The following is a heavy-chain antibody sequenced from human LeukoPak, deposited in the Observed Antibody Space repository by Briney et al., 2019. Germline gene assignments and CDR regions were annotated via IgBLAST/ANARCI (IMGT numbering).Heavy chain of an antibody. CDR3: AREGQWLPDWFDP. CDR2: IHYSGST. CDR1: GGSISSYY. D-gene: IGHD6-19*01. Sequence: SETLSLTCSVSGGSISSYYWSWIRQPPGQGLEWIGYIHYSGSTNYNPSLKGRVTISLDMSKNQFSLNLNSMTAADTAVYYCAREGQWLPDWFDPWGQGTLVTVSS. V-gene: IGHV4-59*01. J-gene: IGHJ5*02.